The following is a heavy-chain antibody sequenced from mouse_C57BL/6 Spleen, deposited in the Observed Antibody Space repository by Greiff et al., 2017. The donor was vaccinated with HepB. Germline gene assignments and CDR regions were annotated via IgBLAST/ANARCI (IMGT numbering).Heavy chain of an antibody. D-gene: IGHD1-1*01. J-gene: IGHJ2*01. V-gene: IGHV1-50*01. Sequence: VQLKQPGAELVKPGASVKLSCKASGYTFTSYWMQWVKQRPGQGLEWIGEIDPSDSYTNYNQKFKGKATLTVDTSSSTAYMQLSSLTSEDSAVYYCARREGNYYGSSYDYWGQGTTLTVSS. CDR2: IDPSDSYT. CDR3: ARREGNYYGSSYDY. CDR1: GYTFTSYW.